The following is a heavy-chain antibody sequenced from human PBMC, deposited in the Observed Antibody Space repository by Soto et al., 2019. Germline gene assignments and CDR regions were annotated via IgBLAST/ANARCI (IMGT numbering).Heavy chain of an antibody. V-gene: IGHV3-48*03. CDR3: ARGVTYSYGPTDY. D-gene: IGHD5-18*01. CDR1: GFTFSSYE. Sequence: EVQLVESGGGLVQPGGSLRLSCAASGFTFSSYEMNWVHQAPGKGLEWVSYISSSGSTIYYADSVKGRFTISRDNAKNSLYLQMNSLRAEDTAVYYCARGVTYSYGPTDYWGQGTLVTVSS. J-gene: IGHJ4*02. CDR2: ISSSGSTI.